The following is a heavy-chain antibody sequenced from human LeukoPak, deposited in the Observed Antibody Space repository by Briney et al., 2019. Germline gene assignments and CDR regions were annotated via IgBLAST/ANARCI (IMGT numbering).Heavy chain of an antibody. Sequence: PGGSLRLSCAASGFTVSSNYMSWVRQAPGKGLEWVASVNHNGNVNYYVDSVKGRFTISRDNAKNSLYLQMSNLRAKDTAVYFCARGGGLDVWGQGATVTVSS. D-gene: IGHD3-16*01. CDR1: GFTVSSNY. CDR3: ARGGGLDV. J-gene: IGHJ6*02. CDR2: VNHNGNVN. V-gene: IGHV3-7*03.